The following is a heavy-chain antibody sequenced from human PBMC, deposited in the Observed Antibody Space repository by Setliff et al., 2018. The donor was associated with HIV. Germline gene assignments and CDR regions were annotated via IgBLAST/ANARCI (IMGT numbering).Heavy chain of an antibody. V-gene: IGHV4-34*12. CDR2: IIHSGST. CDR1: GGSFSGYY. CDR3: ARPLTTSVNFWGDAFAI. D-gene: IGHD3-3*01. Sequence: PSETLSLTCAVYGGSFSGYYWSWIRQPPGKGLEWIGEIIHSGSTNYNPSLKSRVTISVDTSKNQFSLKLSSVTAADTAVYYCARPLTTSVNFWGDAFAIWGQGTMVTVSS. J-gene: IGHJ3*02.